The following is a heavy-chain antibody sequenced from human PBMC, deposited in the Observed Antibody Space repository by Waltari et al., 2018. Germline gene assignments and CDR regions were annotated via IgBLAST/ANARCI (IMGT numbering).Heavy chain of an antibody. CDR1: GYTFTSYD. V-gene: IGHV1-8*01. Sequence: QVQLVQSGAEVKKPGASVKVSCKASGYTFTSYDINWVRQATGQGLEWMGWMNPNIGNTGYAQKCQGRVTMTRNTSISTAYMERSSLRSEDTAVDYCARGGAYCGGDCRDAFDIWGQGTMVTVSS. D-gene: IGHD2-21*02. CDR2: MNPNIGNT. J-gene: IGHJ3*02. CDR3: ARGGAYCGGDCRDAFDI.